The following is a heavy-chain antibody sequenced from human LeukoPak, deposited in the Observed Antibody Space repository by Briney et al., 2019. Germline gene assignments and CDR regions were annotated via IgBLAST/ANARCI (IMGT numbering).Heavy chain of an antibody. Sequence: PGGSLRLSCAASGFTFSSYGMHWVRQAPGKGLEWVAFVRYDGSNKYYADSVKGRFTISRDNSKNTLYLQMNSLRAEDTAVYYCAKDVGYSSSWYGTNFDYWGQGTLVTVSS. J-gene: IGHJ4*02. V-gene: IGHV3-30*02. CDR1: GFTFSSYG. D-gene: IGHD6-13*01. CDR3: AKDVGYSSSWYGTNFDY. CDR2: VRYDGSNK.